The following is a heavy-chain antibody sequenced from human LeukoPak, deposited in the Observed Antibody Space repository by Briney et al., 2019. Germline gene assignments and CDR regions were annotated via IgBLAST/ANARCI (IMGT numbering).Heavy chain of an antibody. Sequence: GGSLRLSCAASGFTVSSNYMSWVRQAPGKGLEWVSVIYSGGSTYYADSVKGRFTISRDNSKNTLYLQMNSLRAEDTAVYYCAKTLLWFGELFPFDYWGQGTLVTVSS. D-gene: IGHD3-10*01. CDR1: GFTVSSNY. V-gene: IGHV3-53*01. CDR2: IYSGGST. CDR3: AKTLLWFGELFPFDY. J-gene: IGHJ4*02.